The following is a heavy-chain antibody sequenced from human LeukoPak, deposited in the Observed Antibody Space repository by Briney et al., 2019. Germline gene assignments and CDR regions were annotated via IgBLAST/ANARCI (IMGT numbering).Heavy chain of an antibody. Sequence: GGSLRLSCAASGFTFSSYAMHWVRQAPGKGLEWVAVISYDGSNKYYADSVKGRFTISRDNSKNTLYLQMNSLRAEDTAVYYCAREASGVNGFDYWGQGTLVTVSS. CDR3: AREASGVNGFDY. CDR1: GFTFSSYA. V-gene: IGHV3-30*04. D-gene: IGHD3-10*01. J-gene: IGHJ4*02. CDR2: ISYDGSNK.